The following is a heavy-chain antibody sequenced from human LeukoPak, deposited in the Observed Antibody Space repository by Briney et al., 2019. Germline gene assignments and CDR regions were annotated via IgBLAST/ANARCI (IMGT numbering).Heavy chain of an antibody. V-gene: IGHV3-23*01. J-gene: IGHJ4*02. Sequence: GGSLRLSCAASEFTFSSYAMSWVRQAPGKGLEWVSAISGSGGSTYYADSVKGRFTISRDNSKNTLYLQMNSLRAEDTAVYYCAKDQFSDTAMVKDYWGQGTLVTVSS. D-gene: IGHD5-18*01. CDR3: AKDQFSDTAMVKDY. CDR1: EFTFSSYA. CDR2: ISGSGGST.